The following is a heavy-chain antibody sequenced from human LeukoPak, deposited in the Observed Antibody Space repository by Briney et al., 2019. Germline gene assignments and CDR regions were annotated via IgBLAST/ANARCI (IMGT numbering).Heavy chain of an antibody. J-gene: IGHJ4*02. CDR3: TRAFISGWLNSFDY. D-gene: IGHD6-19*01. CDR2: IRSKAYGGTT. Sequence: PGGSLRLSCKASGFTSGDYAMSWVRQAPGKGLEWIGFIRSKAYGGTTQYAASVKGRFTIPRDDSKSIAYLQMDSLKTEDTAVYYCTRAFISGWLNSFDYWGQGTLVTVSS. CDR1: GFTSGDYA. V-gene: IGHV3-49*04.